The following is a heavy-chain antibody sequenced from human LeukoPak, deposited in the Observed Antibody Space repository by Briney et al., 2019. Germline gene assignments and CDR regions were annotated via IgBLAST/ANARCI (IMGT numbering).Heavy chain of an antibody. J-gene: IGHJ6*03. Sequence: SETLSLTCTVSGGSISSGDYYWSWIRQPPGKGLEWIGYIYYSGSTYYNPSLKSRVTISVDTSKNQFSLKLSSVTAADTAVYYCARVRGSYYYYMDVWGKGTTVTVSS. V-gene: IGHV4-30-4*08. CDR1: GGSISSGDYY. D-gene: IGHD1-26*01. CDR3: ARVRGSYYYYMDV. CDR2: IYYSGST.